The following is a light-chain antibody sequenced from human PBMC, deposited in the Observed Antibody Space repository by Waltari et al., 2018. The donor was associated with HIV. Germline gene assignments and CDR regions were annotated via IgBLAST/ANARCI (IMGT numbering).Light chain of an antibody. CDR1: SSNIWRNY. CDR2: DNT. CDR3: GTWDSSLGGWV. Sequence: QSVLTQPPSVSAAPGQKVTISCSGSSSNIWRNYVSWYQQLPGAAPKLLIYDNTERPSASPDRFSGSKSGTSATLGITGLQTGDEADYYCGTWDSSLGGWVFGGGTKLAVL. V-gene: IGLV1-51*01. J-gene: IGLJ3*02.